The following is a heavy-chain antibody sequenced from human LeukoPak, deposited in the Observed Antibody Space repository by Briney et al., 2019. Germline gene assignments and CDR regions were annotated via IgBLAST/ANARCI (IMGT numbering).Heavy chain of an antibody. CDR2: INHSGST. J-gene: IGHJ5*02. D-gene: IGHD3-10*01. V-gene: IGHV4-34*01. Sequence: SETLSLTCAVYGGSSSGYYWSWIRQPPGKGLEWIGEINHSGSTNYNPSLKSRVTISVDTSKNQFSLKLSSVTAADTAVYYCARGRSRWFGELLFGWFDPWGQGTLVTVSS. CDR1: GGSSSGYY. CDR3: ARGRSRWFGELLFGWFDP.